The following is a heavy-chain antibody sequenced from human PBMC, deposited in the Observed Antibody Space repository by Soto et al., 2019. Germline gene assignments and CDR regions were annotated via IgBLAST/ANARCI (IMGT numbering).Heavy chain of an antibody. Sequence: GESLKISCNGFGYSFTSHWIAWVRQMPGKGLEWMGIFYPGDSDTRYSPSFQGQVTMSGDKSISTAYVQWHSLKASDTAMYYCERLEDYGYTLDSWGQGSLVTVSS. J-gene: IGHJ4*02. CDR3: ERLEDYGYTLDS. V-gene: IGHV5-51*01. D-gene: IGHD3-16*01. CDR1: GYSFTSHW. CDR2: FYPGDSDT.